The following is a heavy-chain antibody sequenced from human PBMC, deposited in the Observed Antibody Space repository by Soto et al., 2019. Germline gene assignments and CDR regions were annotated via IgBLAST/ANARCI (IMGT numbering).Heavy chain of an antibody. V-gene: IGHV3-9*01. D-gene: IGHD6-13*01. Sequence: EVQLVESGGGWVQPGRSLRLSCAASGFTFDVYAMHWFRQAPGKGLEWVSGINYNSGSVGYADSLKGRFTISRDNAKNSLHLQMNSLRAEDTAVYYCAKDISLRGWVYLVVEYWGQGTLVTVSP. CDR2: INYNSGSV. CDR3: AKDISLRGWVYLVVEY. J-gene: IGHJ4*02. CDR1: GFTFDVYA.